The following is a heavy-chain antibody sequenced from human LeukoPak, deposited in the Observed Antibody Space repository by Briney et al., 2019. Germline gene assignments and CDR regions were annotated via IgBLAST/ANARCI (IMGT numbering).Heavy chain of an antibody. CDR1: GLTFSYYG. V-gene: IGHV3-23*01. J-gene: IGHJ4*02. CDR3: AKQARWGGYIYFLPFDF. Sequence: GGSLRLSCAASGLTFSYYGMSWVRQAPGKGLEWVSGFGQSGAITYADSVKGRFTISRDNSKNTLYLQMNRLRAVDTAVYFCAKQARWGGYIYFLPFDFWSQGT. CDR2: FGQSGAIT. D-gene: IGHD3-3*01.